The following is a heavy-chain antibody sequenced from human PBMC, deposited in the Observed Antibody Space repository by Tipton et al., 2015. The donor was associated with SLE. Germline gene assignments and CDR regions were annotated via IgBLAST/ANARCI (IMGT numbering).Heavy chain of an antibody. J-gene: IGHJ4*02. CDR3: ARDQGGYSGYDPTS. D-gene: IGHD5-12*01. CDR1: GGSISSSSYY. CDR2: ISYSGST. V-gene: IGHV4-39*07. Sequence: TLSLTCTVSGGSISSSSYYWGWIRQPPGKGLEWIGSISYSGSTYYNPSLKSRVTISVDTSKNQFSLKLSSVTAADTAVYYWARDQGGYSGYDPTSWGQGTLVTVSS.